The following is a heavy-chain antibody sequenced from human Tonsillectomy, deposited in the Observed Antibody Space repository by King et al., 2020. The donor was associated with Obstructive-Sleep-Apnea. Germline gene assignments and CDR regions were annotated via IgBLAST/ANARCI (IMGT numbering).Heavy chain of an antibody. CDR2: IYYSGRT. Sequence: LQLQESGPGLVKPSETLSLTCTVSGDSVSSDSYYWGWIRQPPGKGLEWVGSIYYSGRTYYNPSLKIRITISMDTSKNQFSLRLSSVAAADTAVYFCAVRYFKFISQTYSGMDVWGQGTTVTVSS. CDR1: GDSVSSDSYY. J-gene: IGHJ6*02. D-gene: IGHD3-9*01. CDR3: AVRYFKFISQTYSGMDV. V-gene: IGHV4-39*01.